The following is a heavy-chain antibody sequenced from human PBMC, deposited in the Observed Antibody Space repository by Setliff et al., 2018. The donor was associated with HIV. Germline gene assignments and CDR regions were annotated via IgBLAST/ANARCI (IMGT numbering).Heavy chain of an antibody. CDR2: IYYSGST. CDR1: GGSIRSDY. CDR3: ARSRTSSGYYGVTGYGMDV. J-gene: IGHJ6*02. V-gene: IGHV4-59*01. Sequence: LSLTCTVSGGSIRSDYWSWIRQPPGKGLEWIGYIYYSGSTNYNPSLKSRVTISVATSKNQFSLKLNSVTTADTAVYYCARSRTSSGYYGVTGYGMDVWGQGTTVTVS. D-gene: IGHD3-22*01.